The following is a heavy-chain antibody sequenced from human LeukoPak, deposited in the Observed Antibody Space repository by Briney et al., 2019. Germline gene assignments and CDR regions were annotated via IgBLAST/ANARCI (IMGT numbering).Heavy chain of an antibody. CDR1: GYTFASYY. D-gene: IGHD1-26*01. Sequence: ASVKVSCKASGYTFASYYMHWVRQAPGQGLEWMGIINPSGGSTSYAQKFQGRVTMTRDTSTSTVYMELSSLRSDDTAVYYCVRDALDTVGATYFDYWGQGTLVTVSS. CDR3: VRDALDTVGATYFDY. V-gene: IGHV1-46*01. J-gene: IGHJ4*02. CDR2: INPSGGST.